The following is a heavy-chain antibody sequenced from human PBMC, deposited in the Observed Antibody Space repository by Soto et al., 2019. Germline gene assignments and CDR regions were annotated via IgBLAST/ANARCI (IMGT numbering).Heavy chain of an antibody. Sequence: ASVKVSCKASGYTFTSYAMHWVRQAPGQRLEWMGWINAGNGNTKYSQKFQGRVTITRDTSASTAYMELSSLRSEDTAVYYCARAPVPTMIVVVHPFDYWGQGTLVTVSS. V-gene: IGHV1-3*01. D-gene: IGHD3-22*01. CDR3: ARAPVPTMIVVVHPFDY. CDR2: INAGNGNT. J-gene: IGHJ4*02. CDR1: GYTFTSYA.